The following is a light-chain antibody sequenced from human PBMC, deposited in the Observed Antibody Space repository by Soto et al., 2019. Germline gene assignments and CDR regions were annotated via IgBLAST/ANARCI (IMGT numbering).Light chain of an antibody. CDR2: DAS. CDR3: QQRSSWT. V-gene: IGKV3-11*01. CDR1: QSVSSF. J-gene: IGKJ1*01. Sequence: EVVLTQSPATLSLSPGERATLSCRASQSVSSFLGWYQQKPGQAPRLLIYDASNRATGIPPRFSGSGSGTDFTLTISSLEPEDFAVYYCQQRSSWTFGQGTKV.